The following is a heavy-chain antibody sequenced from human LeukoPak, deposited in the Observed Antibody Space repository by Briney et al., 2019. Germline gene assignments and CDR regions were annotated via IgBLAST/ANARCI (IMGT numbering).Heavy chain of an antibody. D-gene: IGHD5-18*01. Sequence: GGSLRLSCAASGFSVGNNYMSWIRQAPGKGLEWVSMIYSGGNTYYTDSVKGRFTISRDNSKNTLDLQMNSLRAEDTAVYYCARRGHGYGSPFDYWGQGTLVTVSS. V-gene: IGHV3-66*04. CDR2: IYSGGNT. CDR1: GFSVGNNY. J-gene: IGHJ4*02. CDR3: ARRGHGYGSPFDY.